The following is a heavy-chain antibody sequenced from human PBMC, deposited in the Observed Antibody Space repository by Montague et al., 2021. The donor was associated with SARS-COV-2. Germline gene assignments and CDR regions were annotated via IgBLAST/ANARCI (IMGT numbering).Heavy chain of an antibody. CDR3: ARHASYDYSKDLYYYYYYGMDV. J-gene: IGHJ6*02. CDR2: IYYSGGT. Sequence: SETLSLTCTVSGGSISSSSYYWGWIRQPPGQGLEWIGCIYYSGGTXYXXXXKXRVTISVDTSKNQFSLKLSSVTAADTAVYYCARHASYDYSKDLYYYYYYGMDVWGQGATVTVSS. V-gene: IGHV4-39*01. CDR1: GGSISSSSYY. D-gene: IGHD4-11*01.